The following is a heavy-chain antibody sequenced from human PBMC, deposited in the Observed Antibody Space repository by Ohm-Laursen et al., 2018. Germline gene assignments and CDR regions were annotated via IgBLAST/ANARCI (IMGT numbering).Heavy chain of an antibody. J-gene: IGHJ6*02. CDR2: ISAYNGNT. CDR1: GYTFTSYG. V-gene: IGHV1-18*01. Sequence: AASVKVSCKASGYTFTSYGISWVRQAPGQGLEWMGWISAYNGNTNYAQKFQGRVTMTTDTSTSTAYMELRSLRSDDTAVYYWARMGSYYYGSGSYYGKMDVWGQGTTVTVSS. CDR3: ARMGSYYYGSGSYYGKMDV. D-gene: IGHD3-10*01.